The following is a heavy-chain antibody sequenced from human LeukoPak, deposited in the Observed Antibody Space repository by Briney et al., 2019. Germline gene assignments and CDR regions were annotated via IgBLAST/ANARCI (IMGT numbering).Heavy chain of an antibody. J-gene: IGHJ5*02. D-gene: IGHD2-15*01. CDR2: ISSSSSYI. Sequence: PGGSLRLSCAASGFTFSSYSMTWVRQAPGKGLEWVSSISSSSSYIYYADSVKGRFTISRDNAKNSLYLQMNSPRAKDTAVYYCHAYCSGGSCYSLSWGQGTLVTVSS. CDR1: GFTFSSYS. CDR3: HAYCSGGSCYSLS. V-gene: IGHV3-21*01.